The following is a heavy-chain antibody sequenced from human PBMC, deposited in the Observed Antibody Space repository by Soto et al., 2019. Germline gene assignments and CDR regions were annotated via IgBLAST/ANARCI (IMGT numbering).Heavy chain of an antibody. CDR1: GFTFSSYS. Sequence: GGSLRLSCAASGFTFSSYSMNWVRQAPGKGLEWVSSISSSSSYIYYADSVKGRFTISRDNAKNSLCLQMNSLRAEDTAVYYCARDYYYDSSGYDSPNFGREGYWGQGTLVTVSS. D-gene: IGHD3-22*01. V-gene: IGHV3-21*01. CDR2: ISSSSSYI. CDR3: ARDYYYDSSGYDSPNFGREGY. J-gene: IGHJ4*02.